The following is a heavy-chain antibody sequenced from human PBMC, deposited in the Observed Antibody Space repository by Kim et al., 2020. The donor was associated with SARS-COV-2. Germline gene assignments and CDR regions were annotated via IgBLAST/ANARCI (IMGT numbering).Heavy chain of an antibody. CDR1: GGSIRSSTYY. Sequence: SETLSLTCSVSGGSIRSSTYYWAWIRQPPGKGLEWIGTIYYSGSTYYNPSLESLESRVSMSVDTSKNQFSLRVQSVIAADTAVYYCARSDPGSSWSPLAYWGQGILVTVSS. CDR2: IYYSGST. J-gene: IGHJ4*02. CDR3: ARSDPGSSWSPLAY. D-gene: IGHD6-13*01. V-gene: IGHV4-39*01.